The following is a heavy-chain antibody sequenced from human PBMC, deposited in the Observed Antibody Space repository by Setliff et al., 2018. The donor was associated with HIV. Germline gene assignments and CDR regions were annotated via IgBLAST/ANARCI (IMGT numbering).Heavy chain of an antibody. CDR3: ARHAAGPDGPFDY. D-gene: IGHD2-2*01. V-gene: IGHV4-38-2*01. J-gene: IGHJ4*02. CDR2: IYHSGST. CDR1: GYSISNGYY. Sequence: SETLSLTCALSGYSISNGYYWGWIRQPSGKGLEWIGSIYHSGSTFYNPSLRSRVTISVDTSQDQFSLRLTSVTAADTAVYYCARHAAGPDGPFDYWGQGTLVTVSS.